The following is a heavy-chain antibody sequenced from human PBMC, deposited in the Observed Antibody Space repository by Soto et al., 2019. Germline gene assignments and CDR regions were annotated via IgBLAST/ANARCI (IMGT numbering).Heavy chain of an antibody. CDR1: GDTSTDYY. CDR3: ARGVSRFRTWFDP. V-gene: IGHV1-2*02. J-gene: IGHJ5*02. CDR2: INPNSGGT. Sequence: HLVQSGAEVKKPGASVKVSCKASGDTSTDYYVHWVRQAPGQKLEWMGWINPNSGGTNFAQKFQGRVTMTGDTSISTVYMELNRLTSDDTAVYYCARGVSRFRTWFDPWAQGTVVSVSS.